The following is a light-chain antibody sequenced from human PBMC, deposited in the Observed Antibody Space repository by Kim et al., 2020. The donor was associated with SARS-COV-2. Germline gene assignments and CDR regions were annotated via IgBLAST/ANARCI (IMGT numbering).Light chain of an antibody. CDR3: VLYMGSGILV. Sequence: GGTIPRTCGLSAGSVSTSPYPNGHQQSPGQPPRTLIYSTNTRCAEVPDRCSGSILGNKAALTVTGAQADDESDYYGVLYMGSGILVFGGGTQLTVL. V-gene: IGLV8-61*01. CDR2: STN. CDR1: AGSVSTSPY. J-gene: IGLJ2*01.